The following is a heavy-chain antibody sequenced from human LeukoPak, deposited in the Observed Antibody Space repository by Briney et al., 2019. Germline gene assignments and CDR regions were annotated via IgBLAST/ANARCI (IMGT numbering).Heavy chain of an antibody. CDR1: GFTVSSNY. V-gene: IGHV3-53*01. CDR3: AGTGPVLLWFGESHRDGYFDY. D-gene: IGHD3-10*01. J-gene: IGHJ4*02. Sequence: SGGSLRLSCAASGFTVSSNYMSWVRQAPGKGLEWVSVIYSGGSTYYADSVKGRFTISRDNSKNTLYLQMNSLRAEDTAVYYCAGTGPVLLWFGESHRDGYFDYWGQGTLVTVSS. CDR2: IYSGGST.